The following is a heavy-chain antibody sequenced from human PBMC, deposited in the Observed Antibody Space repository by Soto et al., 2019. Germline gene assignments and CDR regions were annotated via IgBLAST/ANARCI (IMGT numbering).Heavy chain of an antibody. V-gene: IGHV3-11*01. Sequence: GGSLRLSCAASGFTFSDYYMSWIRQAPGKGLEWVSYISNSDSTIYYADSVKGRFTISRDNAKNSLYLQMNSLRAEDTAVYYCARAPYSSSWYGPYFDYWGQGTRVTVSS. CDR1: GFTFSDYY. J-gene: IGHJ4*02. CDR2: ISNSDSTI. CDR3: ARAPYSSSWYGPYFDY. D-gene: IGHD6-13*01.